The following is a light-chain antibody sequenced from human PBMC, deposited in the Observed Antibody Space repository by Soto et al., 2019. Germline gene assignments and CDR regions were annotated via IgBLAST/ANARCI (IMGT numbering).Light chain of an antibody. J-gene: IGKJ4*01. CDR2: SAS. Sequence: EIVLTQSPGTLSLSPGERVTLSCRASQSVSSNYLAWYQQKSGQAPRLLIYSASRRATGIPDRFSGSGSGTDFTLTINRLEPDDFAVYYCQQYGGAPRVTFGGGTKVEIK. V-gene: IGKV3-20*01. CDR3: QQYGGAPRVT. CDR1: QSVSSNY.